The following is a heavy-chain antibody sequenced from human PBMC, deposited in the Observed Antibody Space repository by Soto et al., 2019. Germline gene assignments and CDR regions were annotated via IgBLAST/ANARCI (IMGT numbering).Heavy chain of an antibody. CDR2: INADNGNT. CDR1: GYPFTTYA. D-gene: IGHD6-13*01. J-gene: IGHJ4*02. CDR3: ARDSGRSWYVMGY. Sequence: GASVKVSCKTSGYPFTTYAMHWVRQAPGQRLEWMGWINADNGNTKYSQNFQGRVTFTSDTSASTAYMELSSLRSEDTAMYYCARDSGRSWYVMGYWGQGTLVTVSS. V-gene: IGHV1-3*01.